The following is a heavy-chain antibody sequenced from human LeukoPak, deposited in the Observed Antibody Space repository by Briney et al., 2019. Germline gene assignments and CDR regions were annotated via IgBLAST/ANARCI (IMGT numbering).Heavy chain of an antibody. V-gene: IGHV3-23*01. D-gene: IGHD3-22*01. Sequence: PGGSLRLSCAASGFTFSSYAMSWVRQAPGKGLEWVSAISGSGGSTYYADSVKGRFTISRDNSKNTLYLQMNSLRAEDTAVYYCAKDTEVVVSTTYLDYWGQGTLVTVSS. CDR1: GFTFSSYA. J-gene: IGHJ4*02. CDR3: AKDTEVVVSTTYLDY. CDR2: ISGSGGST.